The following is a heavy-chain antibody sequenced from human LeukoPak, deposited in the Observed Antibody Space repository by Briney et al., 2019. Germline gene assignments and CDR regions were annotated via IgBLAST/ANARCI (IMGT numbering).Heavy chain of an antibody. D-gene: IGHD4-17*01. J-gene: IGHJ4*02. Sequence: SETLSLTCVVSDDSISSSNWWSWFRHPPGKGLEWIGKIYHSGSTNYNPSLKSRVTISVDKSKNQFSLKLSSVTAADTAIYYCARVTAVTSFDYWGQGTLVTVSS. CDR3: ARVTAVTSFDY. CDR2: IYHSGST. V-gene: IGHV4-4*02. CDR1: DDSISSSNW.